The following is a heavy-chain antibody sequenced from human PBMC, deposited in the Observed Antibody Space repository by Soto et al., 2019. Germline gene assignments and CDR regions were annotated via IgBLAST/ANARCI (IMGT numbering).Heavy chain of an antibody. Sequence: SETLSLTCAVYGGSFSGYYWSWIRQPPGKGLEWIGEINHSGSTNYNPSLKSRVTISVDTSKNQFSLKLSSVTAADTAVYYCARGDFYIIAYWGQGTLVTVSS. V-gene: IGHV4-34*01. J-gene: IGHJ4*02. CDR3: ARGDFYIIAY. D-gene: IGHD3-3*01. CDR1: GGSFSGYY. CDR2: INHSGST.